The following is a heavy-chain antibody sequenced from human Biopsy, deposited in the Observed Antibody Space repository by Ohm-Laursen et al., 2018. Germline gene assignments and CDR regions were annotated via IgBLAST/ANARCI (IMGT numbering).Heavy chain of an antibody. Sequence: GSLRLSCTASGFPFSGYHMRWIRQAPGRGLEWVSYISGGGTIYYGDSMKGRVTISRDNAKNSLYLQMHSLRAEDTAVYYCARDTRWSPYSMDVWGQGTTVTVSS. V-gene: IGHV3-11*01. D-gene: IGHD4-23*01. CDR2: ISGGGTI. CDR1: GFPFSGYH. CDR3: ARDTRWSPYSMDV. J-gene: IGHJ6*02.